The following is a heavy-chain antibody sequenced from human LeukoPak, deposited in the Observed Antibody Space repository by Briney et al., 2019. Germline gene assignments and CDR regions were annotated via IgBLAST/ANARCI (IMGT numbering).Heavy chain of an antibody. V-gene: IGHV4-59*12. J-gene: IGHJ4*02. CDR1: GGSINNYY. D-gene: IGHD5-24*01. CDR3: AGEVRARDGYNYGGSDY. Sequence: SETLSLTCTVSGGSINNYYWTWIRQPPGKGLEWIGYIYYSGSTNYNPSLKSRVTISIDTSKNQFSLKLSSVTAADTAVYYCAGEVRARDGYNYGGSDYWGQGTLVTVSS. CDR2: IYYSGST.